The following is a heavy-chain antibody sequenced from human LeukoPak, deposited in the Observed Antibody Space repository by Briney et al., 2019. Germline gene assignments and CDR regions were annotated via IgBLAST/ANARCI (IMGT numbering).Heavy chain of an antibody. Sequence: GGSLRLSCAASGFTVSSNYMSWVRQAPGKGLEWVSVIYSGGSTYYADSVKGRFTISRDNSKNTLYLQMNSLRAEDTAVCYCARGGYSYGTQFFDYWGQGTLVTVSS. D-gene: IGHD5-18*01. CDR2: IYSGGST. CDR3: ARGGYSYGTQFFDY. J-gene: IGHJ4*02. V-gene: IGHV3-53*01. CDR1: GFTVSSNY.